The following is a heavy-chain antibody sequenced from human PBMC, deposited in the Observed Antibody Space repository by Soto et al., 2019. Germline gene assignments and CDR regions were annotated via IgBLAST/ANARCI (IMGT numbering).Heavy chain of an antibody. CDR2: ISSSSSYT. CDR1: GFTFSDYY. CDR3: ARGAYCSGGSCYVVPYNWFDP. V-gene: IGHV3-11*06. Sequence: GGSLRLSCAASGFTFSDYYMSWIRQAPGKGLEWVSYISSSSSYTNYADSVKGRFTISRDNAKNSLYLQMNSLRAEDTAVYYCARGAYCSGGSCYVVPYNWFDPWGQGTLVTVSS. D-gene: IGHD2-15*01. J-gene: IGHJ5*02.